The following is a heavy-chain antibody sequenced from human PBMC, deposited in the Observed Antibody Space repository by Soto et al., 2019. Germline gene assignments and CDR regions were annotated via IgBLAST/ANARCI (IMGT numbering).Heavy chain of an antibody. CDR2: INQDGSEK. Sequence: EVQLVESGGGLVQPGGSLRLSCAASGFTFSSYWMDWVRQAPGKGLEWVANINQDGSEKHYVDSVKGRFTISRDNAKNSLYLQMSSLTAEDSALYYCATQGEYYYDSSGYFAIPRYWYFDLWGRGTLVTVSS. CDR3: ATQGEYYYDSSGYFAIPRYWYFDL. D-gene: IGHD3-22*01. V-gene: IGHV3-7*01. CDR1: GFTFSSYW. J-gene: IGHJ2*01.